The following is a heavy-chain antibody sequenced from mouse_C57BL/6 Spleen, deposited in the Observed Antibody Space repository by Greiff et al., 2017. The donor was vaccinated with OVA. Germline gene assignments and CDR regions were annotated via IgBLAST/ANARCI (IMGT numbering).Heavy chain of an antibody. CDR1: GYTFTSYW. V-gene: IGHV1-69*01. J-gene: IGHJ2*01. CDR3: ARPPITTVVAPFDY. CDR2: IDPSDSYT. Sequence: QVQLQQPGAELVMPGASVKLSCKASGYTFTSYWMHWVKQRPGQGLEWIGEIDPSDSYTNYNQKFKGKSTLTVDKSSSTAYMQLSSLTSEDSAVYYCARPPITTVVAPFDYWGQGTTLTVSS. D-gene: IGHD1-1*01.